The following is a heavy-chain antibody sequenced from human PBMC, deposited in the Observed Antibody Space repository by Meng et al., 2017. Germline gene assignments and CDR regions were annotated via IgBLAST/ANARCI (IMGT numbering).Heavy chain of an antibody. D-gene: IGHD1-26*01. CDR2: INTNNGNP. V-gene: IGHV7-4-1*02. Sequence: QVGVVQLGVGLKKPGASVKVCCKASGYTFTSYAMNWVRQAPGQGLEWMGWINTNNGNPTYAQGFTGRFVFYLDTSVSTAYLQISSLKAEDTAVYYCAREGRVDFDYWGQGTLVTVSS. CDR1: GYTFTSYA. J-gene: IGHJ4*02. CDR3: AREGRVDFDY.